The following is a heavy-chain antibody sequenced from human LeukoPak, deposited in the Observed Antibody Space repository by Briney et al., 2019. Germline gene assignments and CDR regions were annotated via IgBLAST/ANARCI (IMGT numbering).Heavy chain of an antibody. V-gene: IGHV3-66*01. CDR3: AKDHYGSGSYEFDY. CDR2: IYSGGST. Sequence: GGSLRLSCAASEFSVGSNYMTWVRQAPGKGLEWVSLIYSGGSTYYADSVKGRFTISRDNSKNTLYLQMNSLRAEDTAVYYCAKDHYGSGSYEFDYWGQGTLVTVSS. CDR1: EFSVGSNY. J-gene: IGHJ4*02. D-gene: IGHD3-10*01.